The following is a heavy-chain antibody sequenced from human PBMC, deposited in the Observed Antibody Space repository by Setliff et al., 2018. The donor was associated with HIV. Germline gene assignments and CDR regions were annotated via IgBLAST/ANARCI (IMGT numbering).Heavy chain of an antibody. CDR2: IYPGDSNT. J-gene: IGHJ4*02. CDR3: VRRDGYKFDY. Sequence: GESLKISCQASGYSFTTYWIGWVRQMPGKGLEWMGLIYPGDSNTKYSPSFQGQVTISADKSISTAYLQWSSLKASDTAMYYCVRRDGYKFDYWGQGTLVTVSS. V-gene: IGHV5-51*01. CDR1: GYSFTTYW. D-gene: IGHD5-12*01.